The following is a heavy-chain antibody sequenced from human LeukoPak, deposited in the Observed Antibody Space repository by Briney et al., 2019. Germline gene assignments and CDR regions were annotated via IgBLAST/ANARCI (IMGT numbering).Heavy chain of an antibody. CDR2: ISAYNGNT. Sequence: ASVKVSCKASGGTFSSYAISWVRQAPGQGLEWMGWISAYNGNTNYAQKLQGRVTMTTDTSTSTAYMELRSLRSDDTAVYYCALGIAAGRRIVGANGDYWGQGTLVTVSS. D-gene: IGHD6-13*01. J-gene: IGHJ4*02. CDR1: GGTFSSYA. V-gene: IGHV1-18*01. CDR3: ALGIAAGRRIVGANGDY.